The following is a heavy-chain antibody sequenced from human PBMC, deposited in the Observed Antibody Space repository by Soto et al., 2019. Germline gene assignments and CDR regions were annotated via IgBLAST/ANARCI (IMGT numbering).Heavy chain of an antibody. J-gene: IGHJ6*04. CDR3: ARLPMVRGERDVDV. V-gene: IGHV4-39*01. D-gene: IGHD3-10*01. CDR2: IYFSGST. CDR1: GGSISSSNYY. Sequence: SETLSLTCTVSGGSISSSNYYWGWIRQPPGKGLEWIGSIYFSGSTYYNPIYSPSLKSRVTIYVDTSKNQFSLKLSSVTAADTAVYHCARLPMVRGERDVDVWGKGTTVTVSS.